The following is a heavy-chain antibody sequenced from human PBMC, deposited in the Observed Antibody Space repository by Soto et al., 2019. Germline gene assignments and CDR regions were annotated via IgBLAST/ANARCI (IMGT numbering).Heavy chain of an antibody. D-gene: IGHD4-17*01. CDR3: AHSNDYLPTWFDP. CDR1: GFSLSTSGVG. CDR2: IYWDDDT. J-gene: IGHJ5*02. V-gene: IGHV2-5*02. Sequence: QITLKESGPTLVKPTQTLTLTCTFSGFSLSTSGVGVGWIRQPPGKALEWLALIYWDDDTRYSPSLKSRLTITNNTSKNLVVLTITHMYPVDTATYDCAHSNDYLPTWFDPWGQGTLVTVSS.